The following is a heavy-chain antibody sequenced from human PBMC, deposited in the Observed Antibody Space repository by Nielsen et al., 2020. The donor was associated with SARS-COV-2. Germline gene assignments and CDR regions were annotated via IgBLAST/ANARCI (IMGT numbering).Heavy chain of an antibody. D-gene: IGHD6-19*01. V-gene: IGHV4-59*01. CDR2: IYYSGST. CDR3: ARETEGYSSGWHMDV. J-gene: IGHJ6*03. Sequence: SETLSLTCTVSGGSISSYYWSWIRQPPGKGLEWIGYIYYSGSTNYNPSLKSRVTISVDTSKNQFSLKLSSVTAADTAVYYCARETEGYSSGWHMDVWGKGTTVTVSS. CDR1: GGSISSYY.